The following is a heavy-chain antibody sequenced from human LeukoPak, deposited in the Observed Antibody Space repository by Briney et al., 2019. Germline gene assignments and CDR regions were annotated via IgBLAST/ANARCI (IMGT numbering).Heavy chain of an antibody. J-gene: IGHJ5*02. D-gene: IGHD6-13*01. CDR2: IIPIFGTA. Sequence: GASVKVSCKASGGTFSSYAISWVRQAPGQGLEWMGGIIPIFGTANYAQKFQGRVTITADESTSTAYMELSSLRSEDTAVYYCARDKLRYSSSWYPDPNWFDPWGQGTLVTVSS. CDR3: ARDKLRYSSSWYPDPNWFDP. CDR1: GGTFSSYA. V-gene: IGHV1-69*13.